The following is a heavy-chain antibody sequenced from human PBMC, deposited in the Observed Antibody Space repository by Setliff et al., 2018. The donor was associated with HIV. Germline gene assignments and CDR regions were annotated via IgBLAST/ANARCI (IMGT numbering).Heavy chain of an antibody. CDR1: GFTFSSYA. D-gene: IGHD5-12*01. Sequence: LRLSCEASGFTFSSYAMHWVRQAPGKGLEWVSFISSSGSTIFYADSVKGRFTISRDNAKNSLSLQMNSLRAEDTAVYYCATSWRDGYPGDYWGQGTLVTVSS. CDR2: ISSSGSTI. J-gene: IGHJ4*02. V-gene: IGHV3-48*03. CDR3: ATSWRDGYPGDY.